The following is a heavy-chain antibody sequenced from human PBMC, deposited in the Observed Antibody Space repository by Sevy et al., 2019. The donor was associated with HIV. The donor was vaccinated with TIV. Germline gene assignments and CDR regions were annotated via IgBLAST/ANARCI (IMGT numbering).Heavy chain of an antibody. Sequence: QLGGSLRLSCAASGFTFSNIAIHWVRQAPGKGLEWVSVISNDGSNKDYADSVKGRFTVSRDNSKNTLFLQLNSLRAEDTAVYYCARGSHLITFGGLIVVDGIDYWGQGTLVTVSS. CDR1: GFTFSNIA. D-gene: IGHD3-16*02. CDR3: ARGSHLITFGGLIVVDGIDY. V-gene: IGHV3-30-3*01. J-gene: IGHJ4*02. CDR2: ISNDGSNK.